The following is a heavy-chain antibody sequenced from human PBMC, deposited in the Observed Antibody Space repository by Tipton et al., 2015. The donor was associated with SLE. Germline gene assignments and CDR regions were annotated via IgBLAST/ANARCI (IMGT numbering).Heavy chain of an antibody. CDR2: IYYSGST. CDR3: ARDPPVGATSYWYFDL. V-gene: IGHV4-38-2*02. D-gene: IGHD1-26*01. CDR1: EGYISNAFY. Sequence: TLSLTCTVSEGYISNAFYWSWIRQPAGKGLEWIGSIYYSGSTYYNPSLKSRVTISVDTSKNQFSLKLSSVTAADTAVYYCARDPPVGATSYWYFDLWGRGTLVTVSS. J-gene: IGHJ2*01.